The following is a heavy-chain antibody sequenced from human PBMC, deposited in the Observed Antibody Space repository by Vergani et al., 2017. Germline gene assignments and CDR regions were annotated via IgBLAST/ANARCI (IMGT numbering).Heavy chain of an antibody. J-gene: IGHJ4*02. D-gene: IGHD1-7*01. Sequence: HVQLQESGPGLVKPSETLSLTCTVSGGSISSSYWSWIRQPPGKGLEWIGFIFHSWSTNYKPSLKSRVTISIDTSKNQFSLKLSSVTAADTAVYYCVRGGGRNYPIFDYWGQGSLVTVSS. CDR2: IFHSWST. V-gene: IGHV4-59*01. CDR3: VRGGGRNYPIFDY. CDR1: GGSISSSY.